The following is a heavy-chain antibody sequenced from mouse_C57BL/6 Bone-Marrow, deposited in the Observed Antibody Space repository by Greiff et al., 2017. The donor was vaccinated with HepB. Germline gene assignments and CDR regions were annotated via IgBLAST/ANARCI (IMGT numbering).Heavy chain of an antibody. CDR2: SRNKANDYTT. J-gene: IGHJ1*03. V-gene: IGHV7-1*01. Sequence: EVKVVESGGGLVQSGRSLRLSCATSGFTFSDFYMEWVRQAPGKGLEWIAASRNKANDYTTEYSASVKGRFIVSRDTYQSILYLQMNALRAEATAMDYCARDSSNDGSSSRWYFDVWGTGTTVTVSS. D-gene: IGHD1-1*01. CDR1: GFTFSDFY. CDR3: ARDSSNDGSSSRWYFDV.